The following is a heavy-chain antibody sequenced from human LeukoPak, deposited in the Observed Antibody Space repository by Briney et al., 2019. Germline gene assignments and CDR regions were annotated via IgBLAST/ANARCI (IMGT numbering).Heavy chain of an antibody. D-gene: IGHD5-12*01. CDR3: ACTGWLPCK. J-gene: IGHJ4*02. V-gene: IGHV4-34*01. Sequence: SETLSLTCAVYGGSFSGYYWSWIRQPPGKGLEWIGEINHSGSTNYNPSLKSRVTISVDTSKNQSSLKLSSVTAADTAVYYCACTGWLPCKWGQGTLVTVSS. CDR1: GGSFSGYY. CDR2: INHSGST.